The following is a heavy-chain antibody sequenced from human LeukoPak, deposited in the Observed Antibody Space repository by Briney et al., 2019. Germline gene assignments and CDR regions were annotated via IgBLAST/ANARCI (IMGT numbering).Heavy chain of an antibody. D-gene: IGHD6-6*01. CDR1: RGSISSSSHY. V-gene: IGHV4-39*07. CDR2: INHSGST. J-gene: IGHJ4*02. CDR3: ARAEYSSSSAYSD. Sequence: SETLSLTCTVSRGSISSSSHYWSWIHQPPGKGLEWIGEINHSGSTNYNPSLKSRVTISVDTSKNQFSLKLSSATAADTAVYYCARAEYSSSSAYSDWGQGTLVTVSS.